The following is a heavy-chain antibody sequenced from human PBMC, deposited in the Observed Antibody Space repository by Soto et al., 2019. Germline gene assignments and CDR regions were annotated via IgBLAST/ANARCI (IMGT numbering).Heavy chain of an antibody. V-gene: IGHV3-30*18. Sequence: QVQLVETGGGVVQAGTSLRLSCAASGFTSSSYGMHWVRQAPGKGLEWVAVISYDGSHNYYADSLKGRLTLSSDNSKNPVYLQMNSLRAEDTAVYYCAKDQGRVPLRSGLWGAFDIWGQGTMVTVSS. CDR2: ISYDGSHN. CDR1: GFTSSSYG. CDR3: AKDQGRVPLRSGLWGAFDI. J-gene: IGHJ3*02. D-gene: IGHD3-3*01.